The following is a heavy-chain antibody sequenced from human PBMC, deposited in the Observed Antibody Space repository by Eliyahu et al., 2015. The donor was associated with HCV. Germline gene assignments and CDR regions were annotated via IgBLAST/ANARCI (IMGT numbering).Heavy chain of an antibody. D-gene: IGHD6-13*01. CDR1: GYSFTSYW. CDR2: IXPGDSDT. Sequence: EVQLVQSGAEVKKPGESLKISCKGSGYSFTSYWIGWVXQXPGKGLEWMGIIXPGDSDTRYSPSFQGQVTISADKSISTAYLQWSSLKASDTAMYYCARHQPLSSSWSTGYFFTHYYYGMDVWGQGTTVTVSS. CDR3: ARHQPLSSSWSTGYFFTHYYYGMDV. V-gene: IGHV5-51*01. J-gene: IGHJ6*02.